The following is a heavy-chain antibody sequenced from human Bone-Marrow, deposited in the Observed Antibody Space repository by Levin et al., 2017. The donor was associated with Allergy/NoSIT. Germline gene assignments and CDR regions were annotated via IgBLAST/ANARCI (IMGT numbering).Heavy chain of an antibody. Sequence: GGSLRLSCKASGYSFPNYWIGWVRQMPGKGLEWMGIIYPDDSDTKYSPSFEGQVTMSADKSINTAYLQWSSLKASDTAIYYCAVTGGSGSFFTNYNLDVWGQGTTVIVSS. CDR1: GYSFPNYW. J-gene: IGHJ6*02. CDR2: IYPDDSDT. V-gene: IGHV5-51*01. D-gene: IGHD3-10*01. CDR3: AVTGGSGSFFTNYNLDV.